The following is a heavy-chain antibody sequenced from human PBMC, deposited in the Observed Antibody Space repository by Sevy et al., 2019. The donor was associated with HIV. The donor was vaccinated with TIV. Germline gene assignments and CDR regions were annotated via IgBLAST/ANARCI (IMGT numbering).Heavy chain of an antibody. D-gene: IGHD3-10*01. CDR2: ISGSGGST. V-gene: IGHV3-23*01. CDR1: GFTFSSYA. CDR3: ARLITMVRGVTAKQLDY. J-gene: IGHJ4*02. Sequence: GGSLRLSCAASGFTFSSYAMSWVRQAPGKGLEWVSAISGSGGSTYYADSVKGRFTTSRDNSKNTLYLQMNSLRAEDTAVYYCARLITMVRGVTAKQLDYWGQGTLVTVSS.